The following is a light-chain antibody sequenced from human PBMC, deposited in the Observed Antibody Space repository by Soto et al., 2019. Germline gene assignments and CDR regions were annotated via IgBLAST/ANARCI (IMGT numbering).Light chain of an antibody. CDR1: QTISSNY. J-gene: IGKJ1*01. Sequence: DIVLTQSPGTLSVSPGERATLSCRASQTISSNYLAWYQQNPGQPPSLLIYGTSSRATGIPDRFSGSGSGTYFTLTISRLEPEDSAIYYCQQYVSWTFGQGTKVEIK. V-gene: IGKV3-20*01. CDR2: GTS. CDR3: QQYVSWT.